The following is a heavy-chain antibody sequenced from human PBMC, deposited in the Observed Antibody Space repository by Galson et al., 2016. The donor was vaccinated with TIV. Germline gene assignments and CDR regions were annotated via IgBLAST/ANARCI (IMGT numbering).Heavy chain of an antibody. J-gene: IGHJ4*02. CDR3: ARIFGYYDCSGHYIPRNVDY. V-gene: IGHV2-70*11. CDR2: IDWDDDK. CDR1: GFSLNTDGMC. D-gene: IGHD3-22*01. Sequence: PALVKPTQTLTLTCTFSGFSLNTDGMCVNWIRQPPGKALEWLARIDWDDDKSYSSSLRTRLTISKDTSKNQVVLTMTNMDPVDTATYYCARIFGYYDCSGHYIPRNVDYWGQGTLVPVSS.